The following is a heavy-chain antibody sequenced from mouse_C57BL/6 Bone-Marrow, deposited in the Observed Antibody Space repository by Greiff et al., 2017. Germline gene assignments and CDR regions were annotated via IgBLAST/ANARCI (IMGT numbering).Heavy chain of an antibody. V-gene: IGHV1-42*01. J-gene: IGHJ1*03. CDR3: ADGYFPV. Sequence: VQLQQSGPELVKPGASVKISCKASGYSFTGYYMNWVKQSPEKSLEWIGEINPSTGGTTYNQKFKAKATLTVDKSSSTAYMQLKSLTSEDSAVYYGADGYFPVWGTGTTVTVSS. D-gene: IGHD2-3*01. CDR2: INPSTGGT. CDR1: GYSFTGYY.